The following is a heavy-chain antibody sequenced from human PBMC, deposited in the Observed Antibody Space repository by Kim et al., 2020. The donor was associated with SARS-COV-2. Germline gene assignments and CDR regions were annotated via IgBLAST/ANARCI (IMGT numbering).Heavy chain of an antibody. Sequence: SQTLSLTCTVSGGSISRYYWSWIRQPAGKGLEWIGRIYTSGSTNYNAPLKSRVTMSVDTSMKQFSLKPGTVTAADAAGYYCAREGNRITIFGVAMGYFDYWGKGTLVIVSS. CDR3: AREGNRITIFGVAMGYFDY. V-gene: IGHV4-4*07. D-gene: IGHD3-3*01. J-gene: IGHJ4*02. CDR2: IYTSGST. CDR1: GGSISRYY.